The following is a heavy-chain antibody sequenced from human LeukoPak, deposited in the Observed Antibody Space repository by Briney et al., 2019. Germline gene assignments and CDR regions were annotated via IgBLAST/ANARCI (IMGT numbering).Heavy chain of an antibody. CDR1: GGSISSGSYY. J-gene: IGHJ4*02. CDR3: ARDSGSYADHFDY. CDR2: IYTSGST. V-gene: IGHV4-61*02. D-gene: IGHD1-26*01. Sequence: SQTLSLTCTVSGGSISSGSYYWSWIRQPAGKGLEWIGRIYTSGSTNYNPSLKSRVTISVDTSKNQFSLKLSSVTAADTAVYYCARDSGSYADHFDYWGQGTLVTVSS.